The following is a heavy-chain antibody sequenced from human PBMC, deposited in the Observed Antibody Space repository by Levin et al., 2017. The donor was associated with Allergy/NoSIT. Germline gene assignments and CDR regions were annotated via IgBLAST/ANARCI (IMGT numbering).Heavy chain of an antibody. CDR3: ARDRTPYYYGSGLIDY. Sequence: GGSLRLSCAASGFTFSSYGMHWVRLAPGKGLEWVAVIWYDGSNKYYADSVKGRFTISRDNSKNTLYLQMNSLRAEDTAVYYCARDRTPYYYGSGLIDYWGQGTLVTVSS. D-gene: IGHD3-10*01. CDR1: GFTFSSYG. CDR2: IWYDGSNK. V-gene: IGHV3-33*01. J-gene: IGHJ4*02.